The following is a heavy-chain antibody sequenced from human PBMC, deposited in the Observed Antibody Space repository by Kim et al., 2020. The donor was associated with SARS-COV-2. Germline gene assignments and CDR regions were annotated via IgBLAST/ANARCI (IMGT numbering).Heavy chain of an antibody. J-gene: IGHJ4*02. D-gene: IGHD1-1*01. Sequence: THYNPSLKSRVSISVDMSKTQFSLNLSSVTAADTAVYYCARDGGGNDGFDYWGQGTLVTVSS. CDR3: ARDGGGNDGFDY. V-gene: IGHV4-31*02. CDR2: T.